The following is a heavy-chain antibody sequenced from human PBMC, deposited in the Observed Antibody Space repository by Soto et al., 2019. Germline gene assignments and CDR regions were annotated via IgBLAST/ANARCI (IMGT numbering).Heavy chain of an antibody. CDR2: IFSNDEK. D-gene: IGHD3-9*01. Sequence: QVTLKESGPVLVKPTETLTLTCTVSGFSLSNARMGVSWIRQPPGKALEWLAHIFSNDEKSYSTSLKSRLTISKDTSKSQVVLTMTNMDPVDTATYYCARIEPDYDILTGYPYYYGMDVWGHGTTVTVSS. J-gene: IGHJ6*02. CDR3: ARIEPDYDILTGYPYYYGMDV. V-gene: IGHV2-26*01. CDR1: GFSLSNARMG.